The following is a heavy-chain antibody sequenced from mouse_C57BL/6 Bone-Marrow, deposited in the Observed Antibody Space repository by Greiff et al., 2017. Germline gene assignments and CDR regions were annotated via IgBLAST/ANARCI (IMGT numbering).Heavy chain of an antibody. V-gene: IGHV1-81*01. Sequence: VQLQQSGAELVRPGASVKLSCKASGYTFTSYGMSWVKQRTGQGLEWIGKIYPTNGNTYYNQKFKGKATLTADKSSSTAYMQLRSLTSEDSAVYFSARGLGMDYWGQGTTVTVSS. CDR3: ARGLGMDY. D-gene: IGHD4-1*01. CDR1: GYTFTSYG. CDR2: IYPTNGNT. J-gene: IGHJ4*01.